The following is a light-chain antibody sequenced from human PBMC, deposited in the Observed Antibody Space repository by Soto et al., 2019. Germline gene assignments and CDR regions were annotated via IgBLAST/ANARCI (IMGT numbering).Light chain of an antibody. V-gene: IGKV1-6*01. CDR1: QAIRTA. CDR2: AAS. Sequence: AIPLTQSPSSLYASVGDRVTITCPAGQAIRTALGWYQQKPGKVPKLLIYAASILQSGVPSRFSGSGSGTDFTLTISSLQPEDFATYYCLLDFRYFWACGQGTRWIS. CDR3: LLDFRYFWA. J-gene: IGKJ1*01.